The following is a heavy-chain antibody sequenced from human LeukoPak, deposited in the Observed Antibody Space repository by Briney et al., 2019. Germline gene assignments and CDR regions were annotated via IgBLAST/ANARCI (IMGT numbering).Heavy chain of an antibody. J-gene: IGHJ4*02. CDR1: GGTFSSYA. Sequence: SVKVSCKASGGTFSSYAISWVRQAPGQGLEWMGGIIPIFGTANYAQKFQGRVTITADESTSTAYMELSSLRSEDTAVYYCTPLIGYCSGGSCRGVDYWGQGTLVTVSS. V-gene: IGHV1-69*13. D-gene: IGHD2-15*01. CDR2: IIPIFGTA. CDR3: TPLIGYCSGGSCRGVDY.